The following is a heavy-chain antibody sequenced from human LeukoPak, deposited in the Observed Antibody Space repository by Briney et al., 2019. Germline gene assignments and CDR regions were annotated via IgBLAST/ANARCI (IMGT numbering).Heavy chain of an antibody. D-gene: IGHD1-26*01. CDR3: AKDRVGAILYFDY. V-gene: IGHV3-23*01. Sequence: PGGSLRLSCAASGFTFSNYGMSWVRQAPGKGLEWVSAITGSGGTTYYADSMKGRFTISRDNSKNTLYLQMNSLRAEDTAVYYCAKDRVGAILYFDYWGLGTLVIVSS. CDR1: GFTFSNYG. J-gene: IGHJ4*02. CDR2: ITGSGGTT.